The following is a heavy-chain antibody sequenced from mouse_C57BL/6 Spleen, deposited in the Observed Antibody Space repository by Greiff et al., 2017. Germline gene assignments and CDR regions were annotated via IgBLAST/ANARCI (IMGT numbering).Heavy chain of an antibody. CDR2: IDPSDSET. CDR1: GYTFTSYW. CDR3: ARYGNYADYFDY. D-gene: IGHD2-10*02. Sequence: VQLQQPGAELVRPGSSVKLSCKASGYTFTSYWMHWVKQRPIQGLEWIGNIDPSDSETHYNQKFKDKATLTVDKSSSTAYRQLSSLTAEDSAVYYGARYGNYADYFDYWGQGTTLTVSS. J-gene: IGHJ2*01. V-gene: IGHV1-52*01.